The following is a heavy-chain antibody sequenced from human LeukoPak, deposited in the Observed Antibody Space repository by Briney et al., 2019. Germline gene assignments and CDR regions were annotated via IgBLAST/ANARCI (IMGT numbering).Heavy chain of an antibody. CDR1: GGSISSSSYY. Sequence: SETLSLTCTVSGGSISSSSYYWGWIRQPPGKGLEWIGSIYYSGSTYYNPSLKSRVTISVDTSKNQFSLKLSSVTAADTAVYYCARQGIAASYNPKPLDYWGQGTLVTVSS. CDR3: ARQGIAASYNPKPLDY. CDR2: IYYSGST. D-gene: IGHD6-13*01. V-gene: IGHV4-39*01. J-gene: IGHJ4*02.